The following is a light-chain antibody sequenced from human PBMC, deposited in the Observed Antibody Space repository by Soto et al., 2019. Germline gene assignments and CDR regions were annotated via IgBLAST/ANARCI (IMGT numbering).Light chain of an antibody. J-gene: IGKJ2*01. CDR1: QNLLHSNGNYY. CDR2: LGS. V-gene: IGKV2-28*01. CDR3: MQSLQAPRT. Sequence: DIVMTQSPLSRPVTPGEPASMSCRSSQNLLHSNGNYYLDWYLQKPGQSPQLLIYLGSNRASGVPDRFSGSGSGTDSTLKISRVEAEDVGVYYCMQSLQAPRTFGQGTKLEIK.